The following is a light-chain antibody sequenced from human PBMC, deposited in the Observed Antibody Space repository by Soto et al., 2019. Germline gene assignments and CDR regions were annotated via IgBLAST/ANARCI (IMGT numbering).Light chain of an antibody. CDR1: QNIHTN. CDR2: GAS. V-gene: IGKV3-15*01. Sequence: EIVMTQSPATLSVSPGEIATLSCSAGQNIHTNLAWYQQKPGQAPRLLFYGASTGATGLPARFSGSGSGTEFTLTINSLQSEDCATYYCQQYHTWPVTFGGGTKVDIK. CDR3: QQYHTWPVT. J-gene: IGKJ4*01.